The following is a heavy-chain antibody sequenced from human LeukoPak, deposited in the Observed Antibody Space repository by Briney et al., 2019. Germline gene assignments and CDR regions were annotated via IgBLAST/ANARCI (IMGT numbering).Heavy chain of an antibody. J-gene: IGHJ4*02. D-gene: IGHD3-3*01. CDR2: ISGSGGST. V-gene: IGHV3-23*01. CDR3: ATYYDFWSGYQSDY. Sequence: PGGSLRLSCAASGFTFSSYAMSWVRQAPGKGLEWVSAISGSGGSTYYADSVKGRFTISRDNSKNTLYLQMNSLRAEDTAVYYCATYYDFWSGYQSDYWGQGTLVTVSS. CDR1: GFTFSSYA.